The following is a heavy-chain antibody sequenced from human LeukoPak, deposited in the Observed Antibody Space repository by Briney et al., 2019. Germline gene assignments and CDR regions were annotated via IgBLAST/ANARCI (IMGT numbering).Heavy chain of an antibody. CDR2: INAGNGDT. V-gene: IGHV1-3*03. CDR1: GYTFTSYA. CDR3: AGAAWYYDILTGYYRDYYFDY. Sequence: ASVKVSCKASGYTFTSYAMHWVRQAPGQRLEWMGWINAGNGDTKYSQEFQGRVTITRDTSASTAYMELSSLRFEDMAVYYCAGAAWYYDILTGYYRDYYFDYWGQGTLVTVSS. D-gene: IGHD3-9*01. J-gene: IGHJ4*02.